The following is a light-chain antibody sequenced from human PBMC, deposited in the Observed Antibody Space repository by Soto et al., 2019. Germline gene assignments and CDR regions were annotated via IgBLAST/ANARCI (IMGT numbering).Light chain of an antibody. CDR2: KAS. J-gene: IGKJ1*01. CDR3: QQHFNGPIT. Sequence: DIQMTQSPSTLSASVGDRVTITCRASQSISHWLAWYQQKPGKAPKLLIYKASSLESGVPSRFSGSGSGTEFTLTISSLQSEDFAVYYCQQHFNGPITFGQGTKVDIK. CDR1: QSISHW. V-gene: IGKV1-5*03.